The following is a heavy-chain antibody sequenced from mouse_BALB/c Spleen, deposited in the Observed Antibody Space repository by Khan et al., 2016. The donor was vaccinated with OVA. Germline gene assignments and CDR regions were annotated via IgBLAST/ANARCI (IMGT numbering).Heavy chain of an antibody. J-gene: IGHJ3*01. Sequence: EVPLVESGGDLVKPGGSLKLSCAASGFTFSSYSMSWVRQTPDKRLEWVASISSGGDYTYYPDIVKGRFTISRDNAKNTLYLEMSSLKSEDTAMYYCASHLTGSFAYWGQGTLVTVSA. CDR3: ASHLTGSFAY. D-gene: IGHD4-1*01. CDR2: ISSGGDYT. CDR1: GFTFSSYS. V-gene: IGHV5-6*01.